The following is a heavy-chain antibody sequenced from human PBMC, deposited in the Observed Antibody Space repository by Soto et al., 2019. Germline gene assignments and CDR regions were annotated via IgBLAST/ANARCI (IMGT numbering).Heavy chain of an antibody. CDR3: AKVGGEYKDGMDV. J-gene: IGHJ6*02. Sequence: EVQLLESGGGLVQPGGSLRLSCAASGFTFSSYAMNWVRQAPGKGLEWVSAISGSGGSTYYADSVKGRFTISRDNSKNTLYLQMNSLRAEDTAVYYCAKVGGEYKDGMDVWGQGTTVTVSS. V-gene: IGHV3-23*01. CDR1: GFTFSSYA. D-gene: IGHD4-17*01. CDR2: ISGSGGST.